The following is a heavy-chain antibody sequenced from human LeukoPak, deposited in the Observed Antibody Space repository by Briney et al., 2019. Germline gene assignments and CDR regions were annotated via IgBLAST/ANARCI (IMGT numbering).Heavy chain of an antibody. CDR1: GDSISSYY. D-gene: IGHD3-10*01. Sequence: SETLSLTCTVSGDSISSYYWSWIRQPAGKGLEWIGRIYTTGSTNYNPSLKSRVTMSVDTSKNHFSLKPSSVTAADTAVYYCVRVELREDIDPRHSYYYGMDIWGQGTTATVSS. CDR3: VRVELREDIDPRHSYYYGMDI. J-gene: IGHJ6*02. CDR2: IYTTGST. V-gene: IGHV4-4*07.